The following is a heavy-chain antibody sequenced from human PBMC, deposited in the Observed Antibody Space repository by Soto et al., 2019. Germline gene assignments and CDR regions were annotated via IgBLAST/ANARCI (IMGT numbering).Heavy chain of an antibody. CDR1: GFTFSSYG. V-gene: IGHV3-33*01. D-gene: IGHD1-26*01. J-gene: IGHJ4*02. CDR3: ARESEATNSYYFDY. CDR2: IWYDGSNK. Sequence: AGGSLRLSCAASGFTFSSYGMHWVRQAPGKGLEWVAVIWYDGSNKYYADSVKGRFTISRDNSKNTLYLQMNSLRAEDTAVYYCARESEATNSYYFDYWGQGTLVTVSS.